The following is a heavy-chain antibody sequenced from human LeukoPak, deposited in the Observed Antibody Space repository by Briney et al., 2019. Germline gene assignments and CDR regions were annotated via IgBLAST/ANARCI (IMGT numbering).Heavy chain of an antibody. D-gene: IGHD4-11*01. J-gene: IGHJ4*02. V-gene: IGHV1-8*03. CDR3: AIYSNHAVPFDY. CDR1: GYTFTSYD. CDR2: MNPNSGNT. Sequence: ASVKVSCTASGYTFTSYDINWVRQATGQGLEWMGWMNPNSGNTGYAQKFQGRVTITRNTSISTAYMELSSLRSEDTAVYYCAIYSNHAVPFDYWGQGTLVTVSS.